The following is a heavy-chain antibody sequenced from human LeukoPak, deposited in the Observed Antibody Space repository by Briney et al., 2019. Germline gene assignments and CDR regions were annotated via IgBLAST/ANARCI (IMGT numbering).Heavy chain of an antibody. V-gene: IGHV3-23*01. J-gene: IGHJ4*02. Sequence: PGGSLRLSCAASEFTFSNYGMSWVRQAPGKGTGLEWVSGISGGGGGTYYADSVKGRFTISRDDSKNRLYLQMNSLRAEDTAVYYCAKGRYTSGRNFDHWGQGTLVTVSS. CDR3: AKGRYTSGRNFDH. CDR1: EFTFSNYG. D-gene: IGHD6-19*01. CDR2: ISGGGGGT.